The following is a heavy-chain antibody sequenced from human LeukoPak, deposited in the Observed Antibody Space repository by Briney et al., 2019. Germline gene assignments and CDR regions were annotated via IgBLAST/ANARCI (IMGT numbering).Heavy chain of an antibody. CDR3: ARHTYYYDSSGYYPSAFDI. V-gene: IGHV4-34*01. Sequence: PSETLSLTCAVYGGSFSGYYWSWIRQPPGKGLEWIGEINHSGSTNYNPSLKSRVTISVDTSKNQFSLKLSSVTAADTAVYYCARHTYYYDSSGYYPSAFDIWGQGTMVTVSS. CDR1: GGSFSGYY. J-gene: IGHJ3*02. D-gene: IGHD3-22*01. CDR2: INHSGST.